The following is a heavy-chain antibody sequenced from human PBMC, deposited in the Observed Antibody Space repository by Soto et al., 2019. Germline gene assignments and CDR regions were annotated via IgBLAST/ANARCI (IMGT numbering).Heavy chain of an antibody. D-gene: IGHD1-1*01. CDR3: ARKWRELEPKSQDYYYYYMDV. CDR2: IYYSGST. V-gene: IGHV4-59*08. CDR1: GGSISSYY. J-gene: IGHJ6*03. Sequence: SETLSLTCTVSGGSISSYYWSWIRQPPGKGLEWIGYIYYSGSTNYNPSLKSRVTISVDTSKNQFSLKLSSVTAADTAVYYCARKWRELEPKSQDYYYYYMDVWGKGTTVTVSS.